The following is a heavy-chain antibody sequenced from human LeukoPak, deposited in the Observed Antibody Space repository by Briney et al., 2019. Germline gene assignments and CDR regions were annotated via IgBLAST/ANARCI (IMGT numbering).Heavy chain of an antibody. J-gene: IGHJ6*03. CDR2: IYHSGST. V-gene: IGHV4-38-2*02. CDR3: ARVPSVRSYYYYMDV. Sequence: SETLSLTCTVSGYSISSGYYWGWIRQPPGKGLEWIGSIYHSGSTYYNPSLKSRVTISVDTSKNQFSLKLSSVTAADTAVYYCARVPSVRSYYYYMDVWGQGTTVTVSS. CDR1: GYSISSGYY.